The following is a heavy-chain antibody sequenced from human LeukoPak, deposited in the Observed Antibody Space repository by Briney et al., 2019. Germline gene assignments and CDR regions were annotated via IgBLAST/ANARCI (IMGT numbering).Heavy chain of an antibody. J-gene: IGHJ4*02. CDR2: IIPIFGTA. CDR3: ASGKNWLFDY. V-gene: IGHV1-69*13. Sequence: ASVKVSCKASGGTFSSYAISWVRQAPGQGLEWMGGIIPIFGTANYAQKFQGRVTITADESTSPAYMELSSLRSEDTAVYYCASGKNWLFDYWGQGTLVTVSS. D-gene: IGHD5-12*01. CDR1: GGTFSSYA.